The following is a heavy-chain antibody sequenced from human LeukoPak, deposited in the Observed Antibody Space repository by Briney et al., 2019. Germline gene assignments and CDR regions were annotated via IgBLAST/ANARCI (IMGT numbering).Heavy chain of an antibody. V-gene: IGHV3-30*02. CDR1: GFTFSSYG. J-gene: IGHJ4*02. D-gene: IGHD1-14*01. Sequence: PGGSLRLSCGASGFTFSSYGMHWVRQAPGKGLEWVTFIRYDGSTKSYADSVKGRFTIARDNSKNTLYLQMNSLRAEDKAVYFCAKDYNNGFDYWGQGALVTVSS. CDR3: AKDYNNGFDY. CDR2: IRYDGSTK.